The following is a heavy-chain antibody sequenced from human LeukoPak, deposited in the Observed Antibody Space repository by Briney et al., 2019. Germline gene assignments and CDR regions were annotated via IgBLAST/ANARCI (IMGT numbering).Heavy chain of an antibody. J-gene: IGHJ4*01. CDR3: ARGRSFGELGVY. CDR1: GYTFIDYY. V-gene: IGHV1-2*02. Sequence: ASVKVSCKASGYTFIDYYIHWVRQAPGQGLEWVGSINPNSDVTNYAQNFQGRVTMTRDTFIRTAYMELSRLTSDDTAVYYCARGRSFGELGVYWGHGTLLTVSS. D-gene: IGHD3-10*01. CDR2: INPNSDVT.